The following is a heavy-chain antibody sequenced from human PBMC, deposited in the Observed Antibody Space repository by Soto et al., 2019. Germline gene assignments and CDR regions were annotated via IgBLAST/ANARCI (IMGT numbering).Heavy chain of an antibody. D-gene: IGHD3-3*01. Sequence: SETLSLTCTVSGGSISSGGYYWSWIRQHPGKGLEWIGYIYYSGSTYYNPSLKSRVTISVDTSKNQFSLKLSSVTAADTAVYYCARDRVEWLPTSFYGMDVWGQGTTVTVSS. CDR2: IYYSGST. CDR3: ARDRVEWLPTSFYGMDV. CDR1: GGSISSGGYY. V-gene: IGHV4-31*03. J-gene: IGHJ6*02.